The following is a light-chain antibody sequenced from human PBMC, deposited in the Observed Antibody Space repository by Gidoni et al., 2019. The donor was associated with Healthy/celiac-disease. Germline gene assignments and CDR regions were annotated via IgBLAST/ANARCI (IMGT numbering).Light chain of an antibody. Sequence: QSALTQPASVSASPGQSITISCTGTSSDVGGYNYVSWYQQHPGKAPKLMIYEVSNRPSGVPDRFSGSKSGNTASLTISGLQAEDEADYYCSSYTSSSTLLFGTGTKVTVL. CDR3: SSYTSSSTLL. V-gene: IGLV2-14*01. CDR2: EVS. CDR1: SSDVGGYNY. J-gene: IGLJ1*01.